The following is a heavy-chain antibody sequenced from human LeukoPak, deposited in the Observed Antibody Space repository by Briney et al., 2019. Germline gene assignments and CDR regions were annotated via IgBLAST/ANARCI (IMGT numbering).Heavy chain of an antibody. CDR2: IYYSGST. V-gene: IGHV4-61*01. Sequence: PSETLSLTCTVSGGSLRRGSYYGGWIRQPPGKGGEGIGYIYYSGSTNYSPSLKSRVTISVDTSKTQSSLKLSSVTAADTAVYYCARVTMSYYDILTGYYNGYYFDYWGQGTLVTVSS. CDR1: GGSLRRGSYY. D-gene: IGHD3-9*01. CDR3: ARVTMSYYDILTGYYNGYYFDY. J-gene: IGHJ4*02.